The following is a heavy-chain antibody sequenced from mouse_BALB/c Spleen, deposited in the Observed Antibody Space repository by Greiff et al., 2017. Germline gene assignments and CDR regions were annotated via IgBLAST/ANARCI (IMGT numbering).Heavy chain of an antibody. J-gene: IGHJ4*01. D-gene: IGHD1-1*01. CDR1: GFSLTSYG. V-gene: IGHV2-2*02. CDR3: ARRGTVVAYYYAMDY. Sequence: VQRVESGPGLVQPSQSLSITCTVSGFSLTSYGVHWVRQSPGKGLEWLGVIWSGGSTDYNAAFISRLSISKDNSKSQVFFKMNSLQANDTAIYYCARRGTVVAYYYAMDYWGQGTSVTVSS. CDR2: IWSGGST.